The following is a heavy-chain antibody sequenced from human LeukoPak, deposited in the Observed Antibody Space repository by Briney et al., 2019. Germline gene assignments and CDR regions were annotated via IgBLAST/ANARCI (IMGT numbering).Heavy chain of an antibody. CDR2: ISYDGSNK. D-gene: IGHD2-2*02. V-gene: IGHV3-30*18. CDR3: AKIIQPLIPYYYYGTDV. CDR1: GFTFSSYG. J-gene: IGHJ6*02. Sequence: GGSLRLSCAASGFTFSSYGMHWVRQAPGKGLEWVAVISYDGSNKYYADSVKGRFTFSRDNSKNTLYLQMNSLRAEDTAVYYCAKIIQPLIPYYYYGTDVWGQGTTVTVSS.